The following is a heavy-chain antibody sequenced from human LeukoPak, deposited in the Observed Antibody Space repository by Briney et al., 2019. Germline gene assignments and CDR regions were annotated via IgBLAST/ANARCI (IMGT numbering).Heavy chain of an antibody. V-gene: IGHV3-66*03. CDR3: ARDRAANQDWVEFDP. D-gene: IGHD3/OR15-3a*01. CDR2: IRDSGEA. CDR1: GFRVRDYY. Sequence: GGSLRLPCAVSGFRVRDYYMSWVRQAPGKGLEWVGLIRDSGEAFYADFARGRFAISRDESENTLYLQMNSLRVEDTAVYFCARDRAANQDWVEFDPWGQGTPVIVSS. J-gene: IGHJ5*02.